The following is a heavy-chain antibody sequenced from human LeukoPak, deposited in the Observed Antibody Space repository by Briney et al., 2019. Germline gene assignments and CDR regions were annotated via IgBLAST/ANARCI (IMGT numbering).Heavy chain of an antibody. CDR3: ARAYSRSRFDY. D-gene: IGHD6-6*01. J-gene: IGHJ4*02. Sequence: GAPLQICCQGSGYNFTNYWISGVRQLPGEGLEWMGTIDPSDSYNNYSPSFQGDVSISADKSISTAYLQWSSLKASDTAMYYCARAYSRSRFDYWGQGTLVTVSS. CDR1: GYNFTNYW. CDR2: IDPSDSYN. V-gene: IGHV5-10-1*01.